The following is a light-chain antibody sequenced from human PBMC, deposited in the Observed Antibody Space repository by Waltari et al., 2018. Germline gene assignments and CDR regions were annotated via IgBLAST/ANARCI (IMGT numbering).Light chain of an antibody. CDR1: QSIGPY. J-gene: IGKJ3*01. CDR3: QQSYSTPPVT. V-gene: IGKV1-39*01. Sequence: DIEMTQSPSSLSASVGDRVIITCRASQSIGPYINWYQQKPGTAPKLLIYDASILQTGVPSKFSGSGSGTDFTLTISSLQPEDFATYYCQQSYSTPPVTFGPGTKVDIK. CDR2: DAS.